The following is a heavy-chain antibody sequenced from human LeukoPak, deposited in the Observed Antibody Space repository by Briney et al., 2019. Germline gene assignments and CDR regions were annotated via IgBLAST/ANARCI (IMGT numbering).Heavy chain of an antibody. J-gene: IGHJ4*02. CDR3: ARDGEYYDILTGANLNDY. V-gene: IGHV1-18*01. D-gene: IGHD3-9*01. CDR2: ISAYNGNT. CDR1: GYTFTSYG. Sequence: ASVKVSCKASGYTFTSYGISWVRHAPGQGLEWMGWISAYNGNTNYAQKLQGRVTMTTDTSTSTAYMELRSLRSDDTAVYYCARDGEYYDILTGANLNDYWGQGTLVTVSS.